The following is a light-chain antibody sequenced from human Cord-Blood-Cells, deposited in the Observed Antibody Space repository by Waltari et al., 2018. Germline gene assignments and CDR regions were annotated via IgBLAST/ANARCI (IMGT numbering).Light chain of an antibody. CDR1: QSVSSSY. J-gene: IGKJ5*01. Sequence: EIVLTQSPGTLSLSPGKRAPLSCRASQSVSSSYLAWYQQKPGQAPRLLIYGASSRATGIPDRFSGRGSGIDFSLTISRLETADFAVYDCQQYGSAPINFGQGTRLEI. CDR3: QQYGSAPIN. V-gene: IGKV3-20*01. CDR2: GAS.